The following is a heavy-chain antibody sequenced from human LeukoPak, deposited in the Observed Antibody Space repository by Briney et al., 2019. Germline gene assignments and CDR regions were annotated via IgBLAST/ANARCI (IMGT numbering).Heavy chain of an antibody. CDR2: IYHSGST. CDR1: GGSIGSGGYS. CDR3: AVAVRVPKGLYYGMDV. V-gene: IGHV4-30-2*01. J-gene: IGHJ6*02. D-gene: IGHD3-10*01. Sequence: SETLSLTCAVSGGSIGSGGYSWSWIRQPPGKGLEWIGYIYHSGSTYYNPSLKSRVTISVDRSKNQLSLKLSSVTAADTAVYYCAVAVRVPKGLYYGMDVWGQGTTVTVSS.